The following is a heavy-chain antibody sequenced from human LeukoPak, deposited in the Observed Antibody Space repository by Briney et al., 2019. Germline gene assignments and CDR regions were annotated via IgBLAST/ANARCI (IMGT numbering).Heavy chain of an antibody. CDR3: ARGIVVVVAARNAFDI. D-gene: IGHD2-15*01. CDR2: INPNSGGT. V-gene: IGHV1-2*02. Sequence: ASVKVSCKASGYTFTGYYMHWVRQAPGQGLEWMGWINPNSGGTNYAQKFQGRVTMTRDTSISTAYMELSRLRSDDTAVYYCARGIVVVVAARNAFDIWGQGAMVTVPS. CDR1: GYTFTGYY. J-gene: IGHJ3*02.